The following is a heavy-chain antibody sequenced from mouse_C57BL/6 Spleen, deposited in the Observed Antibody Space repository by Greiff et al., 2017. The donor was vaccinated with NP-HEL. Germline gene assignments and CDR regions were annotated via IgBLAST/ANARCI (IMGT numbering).Heavy chain of an antibody. CDR3: AREDYYGSSYGFAY. Sequence: VQGVESGPELVKPGASVKISCKASGYAFSSSWMNWIGRIYPGDGDTNYNGKFKGKATLTADKSSSTAYMQLSSLTSEDSAVYFWAREDYYGSSYGFAYWGQGTLVTVSA. CDR2: IYPGDGDT. D-gene: IGHD1-1*01. CDR1: GYAFSSSW. V-gene: IGHV1-82*01. J-gene: IGHJ3*01.